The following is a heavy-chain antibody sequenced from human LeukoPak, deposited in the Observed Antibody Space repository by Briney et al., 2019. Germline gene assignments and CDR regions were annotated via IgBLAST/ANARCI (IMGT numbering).Heavy chain of an antibody. J-gene: IGHJ6*02. Sequence: GGSLRLPCAASGFTFSSYAMHWVRQAPGKGLEWVAVISYDGSNKYYADSVKGQFTISRDSSKNTLYLQMNSLRAEDTAVYYCARDRDYNFYYGMDVWGQGTTVTVSS. CDR2: ISYDGSNK. V-gene: IGHV3-30-3*01. CDR1: GFTFSSYA. CDR3: ARDRDYNFYYGMDV.